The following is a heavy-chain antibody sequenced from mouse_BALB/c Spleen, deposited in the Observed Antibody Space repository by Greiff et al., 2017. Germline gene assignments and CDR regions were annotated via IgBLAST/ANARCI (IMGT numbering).Heavy chain of an antibody. Sequence: VQLQQSGPELVKPGASVKISCKASGYTFTDYNMHWVKQSHGKSLEWIGYIYPYNGGTGYNQKFKSKATLTVDNSSSTAYMELRSLTSEDSAVYYCASIYDGYYVSFAYWGQGTLVTVSA. D-gene: IGHD2-3*01. J-gene: IGHJ3*01. CDR2: IYPYNGGT. V-gene: IGHV1S29*02. CDR1: GYTFTDYN. CDR3: ASIYDGYYVSFAY.